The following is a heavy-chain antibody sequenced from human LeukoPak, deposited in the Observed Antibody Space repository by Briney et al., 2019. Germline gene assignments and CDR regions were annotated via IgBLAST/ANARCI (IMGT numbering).Heavy chain of an antibody. CDR2: ISYDGSNK. Sequence: GGSLRLSCAASGFTFSSYGMHWVRQAPGKGLEWVAVISYDGSNKYYADSVKGRFTISRDNSKNTLHLQMNSLRAEDTAVYYCAKGYGDYGYYGMDVWGQGTTVTVSS. CDR3: AKGYGDYGYYGMDV. V-gene: IGHV3-30*18. D-gene: IGHD4-17*01. J-gene: IGHJ6*02. CDR1: GFTFSSYG.